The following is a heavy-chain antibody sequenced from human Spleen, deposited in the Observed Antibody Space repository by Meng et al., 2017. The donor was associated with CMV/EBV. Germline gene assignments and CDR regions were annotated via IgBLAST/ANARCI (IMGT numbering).Heavy chain of an antibody. J-gene: IGHJ3*02. CDR3: ALQLGYHAFDI. D-gene: IGHD1-1*01. V-gene: IGHV3-21*04. CDR1: GFNFWKFA. Sequence: GESLKISCAASGFNFWKFAMSWVRQAPGKGLEWVSSVSSSSRYIYYADSVKGRFTISRDNSKNTLYLQMNSLRAEDTAVYYCALQLGYHAFDIWGQGTMVTVSS. CDR2: VSSSSRYI.